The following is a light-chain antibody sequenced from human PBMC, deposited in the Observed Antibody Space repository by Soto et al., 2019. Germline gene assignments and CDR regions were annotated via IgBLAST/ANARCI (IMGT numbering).Light chain of an antibody. Sequence: EIVLTQSPGTLSLSPGERATLSCRASQSVSSSYLAWYQQKPGQAPRLLIYGASSRATGIPDRFSGSGSGTHFTLTISRLAAEDYAEDCCQQYGSSPGTLGQGTKVEIK. CDR1: QSVSSSY. V-gene: IGKV3-20*01. CDR3: QQYGSSPGT. CDR2: GAS. J-gene: IGKJ1*01.